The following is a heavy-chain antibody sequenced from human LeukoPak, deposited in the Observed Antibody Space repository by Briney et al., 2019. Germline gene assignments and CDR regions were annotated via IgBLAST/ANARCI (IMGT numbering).Heavy chain of an antibody. J-gene: IGHJ4*02. CDR2: INPSGGST. Sequence: GASVKVSCKASGYTFTSYYMHWVRQAPGQGLEWMGIINPSGGSTSYAQKFQGRVTMTRDTSTSTVYMELSSLRSEDTAVYYCVRTGYCSGGSCYGYFDYWGQGTLVTVSS. D-gene: IGHD2-15*01. CDR1: GYTFTSYY. CDR3: VRTGYCSGGSCYGYFDY. V-gene: IGHV1-46*01.